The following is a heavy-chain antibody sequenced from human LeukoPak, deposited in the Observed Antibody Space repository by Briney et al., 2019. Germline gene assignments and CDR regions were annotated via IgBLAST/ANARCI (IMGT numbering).Heavy chain of an antibody. CDR2: IYSSGST. CDR1: GFTVISNY. D-gene: IGHD3-22*01. Sequence: GGSLRLSCAASGFTVISNYMTWVRQAPGKGLEWVSVIYSSGSTYYADSVKGRFTISRDNSKNTLYLQMNSLRVEDTAVYYCAREAYYYDSSGTRDLDYWGQGTLVTVSS. V-gene: IGHV3-66*01. CDR3: AREAYYYDSSGTRDLDY. J-gene: IGHJ4*02.